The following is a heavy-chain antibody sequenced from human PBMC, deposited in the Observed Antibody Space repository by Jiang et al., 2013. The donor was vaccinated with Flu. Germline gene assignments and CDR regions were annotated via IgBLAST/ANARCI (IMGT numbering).Heavy chain of an antibody. V-gene: IGHV5-10-1*01. Sequence: SWVRQMPGKGLEWMGRIDPSDSYTNYSPSFQGHVTISADKSISTAYLQWSSLKASDTAMYYCARRGHHDSSGYYVWYFDLWGRGTLVTVSS. CDR2: IDPSDSYT. D-gene: IGHD3-22*01. CDR3: ARRGHHDSSGYYVWYFDL. J-gene: IGHJ2*01.